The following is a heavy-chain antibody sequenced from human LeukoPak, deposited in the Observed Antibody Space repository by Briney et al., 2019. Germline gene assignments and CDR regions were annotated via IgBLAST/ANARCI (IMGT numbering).Heavy chain of an antibody. CDR3: ARSIAARPPQSSGEPGNWFDP. J-gene: IGHJ5*02. CDR1: GGSISSGGYS. V-gene: IGHV4-30-4*07. CDR2: IYYSGST. D-gene: IGHD6-6*01. Sequence: PSETLSLTCAVSGGSISSGGYSWSWIRQPPGKGLEWIGYIYYSGSTYYNPSLKSRVTISVDTSKNQFSLKLSSVTAADTAVYYCARSIAARPPQSSGEPGNWFDPWGQGTLVTVSS.